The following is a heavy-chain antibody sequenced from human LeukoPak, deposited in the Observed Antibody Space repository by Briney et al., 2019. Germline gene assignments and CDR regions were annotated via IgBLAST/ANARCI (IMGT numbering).Heavy chain of an antibody. J-gene: IGHJ4*02. CDR2: ISYDGSNK. CDR3: ATAAGGYDLYYFDY. Sequence: GRSLRLSCAASGFTFSSYAMHWVRQAPGKGLEWVAVISYDGSNKYYADSVKGRFTISRDNSKNTLYLQMNSLRAEDTAVYYCATAAGGYDLYYFDYWGQGTLVAVSS. V-gene: IGHV3-30-3*01. CDR1: GFTFSSYA. D-gene: IGHD5-12*01.